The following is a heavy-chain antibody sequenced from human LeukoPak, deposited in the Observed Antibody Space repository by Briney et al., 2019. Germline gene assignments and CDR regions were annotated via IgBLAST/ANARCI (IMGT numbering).Heavy chain of an antibody. Sequence: GASVKVSCKASGYTFTGYYMHWVRQAPGQGLEWMGWINPNSGGTNYAQKFQGRVTMTRDTSISTAYMELSRLRSDDTAVYYCARDRGIVATSLLSFWGQGTLVTVSS. V-gene: IGHV1-2*02. J-gene: IGHJ4*02. D-gene: IGHD5-12*01. CDR1: GYTFTGYY. CDR3: ARDRGIVATSLLSF. CDR2: INPNSGGT.